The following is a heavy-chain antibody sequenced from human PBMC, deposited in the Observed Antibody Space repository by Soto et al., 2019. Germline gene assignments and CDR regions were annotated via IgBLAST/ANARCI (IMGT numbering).Heavy chain of an antibody. V-gene: IGHV4-4*02. CDR1: GCSISSSNW. Sequence: SETLSLTCAVSGCSISSSNWWSWVRQPPGKGLEWIGEIYHSGSTNYNPSLKSRVTISVDKSKNQFSLKLTSVTAADTAVYYCARVGEQGPNDAFDIWGQGTMVTVSS. CDR3: ARVGEQGPNDAFDI. D-gene: IGHD3-10*01. CDR2: IYHSGST. J-gene: IGHJ3*02.